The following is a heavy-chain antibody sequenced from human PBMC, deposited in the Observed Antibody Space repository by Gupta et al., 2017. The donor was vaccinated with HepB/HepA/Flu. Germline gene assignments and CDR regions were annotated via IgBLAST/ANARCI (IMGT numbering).Heavy chain of an antibody. D-gene: IGHD6-13*01. V-gene: IGHV1-3*01. CDR1: GYTFSGKG. J-gene: IGHJ4*02. CDR3: AIWAGGIAARAVFDF. CDR2: INAGNGDT. Sequence: QVLVVQSGAEVKKPGAAVKVSCKASGYTFSGKGIHWVRQAPGQRLEWMGWINAGNGDTEYSQMFQGRVAITRDTSASTSNMELSSLRSEDTAVYYCAIWAGGIAARAVFDFWGQGTLVTVSS.